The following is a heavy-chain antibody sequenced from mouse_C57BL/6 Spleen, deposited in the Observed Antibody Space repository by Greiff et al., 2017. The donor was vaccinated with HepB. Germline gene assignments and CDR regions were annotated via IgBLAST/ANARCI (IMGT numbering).Heavy chain of an antibody. J-gene: IGHJ3*01. CDR2: INPNNGGT. Sequence: EVKLQQSGPELVKPGASVKMSCKASGYTFTDYNMHWVKQSHGKSLEWIGYINPNNGGTSYNQKFKGKATLTVNKSSSTAYMELRSLTSEDSAVYYCAIDYYGSSWFAYWGQGTLVTVSA. CDR3: AIDYYGSSWFAY. CDR1: GYTFTDYN. D-gene: IGHD1-1*01. V-gene: IGHV1-22*01.